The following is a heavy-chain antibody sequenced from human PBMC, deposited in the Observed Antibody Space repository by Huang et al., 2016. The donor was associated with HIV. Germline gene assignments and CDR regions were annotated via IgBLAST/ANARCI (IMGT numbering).Heavy chain of an antibody. CDR1: GFTFSSYW. V-gene: IGHV3-7*01. CDR3: ARGPPMTTVTFFGY. D-gene: IGHD4-17*01. Sequence: EVQLVESGGGLVQPGGSLRLSCAASGFTFSSYWMSWVRQAPGKGLEWVANINQDGSEKYYVDSVKGRFTISRDNAKNSLYLQMNSLRAEDTAVYYCARGPPMTTVTFFGYWGQGTLVTVSS. J-gene: IGHJ4*02. CDR2: INQDGSEK.